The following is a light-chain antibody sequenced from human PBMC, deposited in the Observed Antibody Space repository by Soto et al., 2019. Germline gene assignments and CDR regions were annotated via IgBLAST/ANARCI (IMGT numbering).Light chain of an antibody. Sequence: DIQMTQSPSSVSASVGDRVSITCRASQGISNWLAWYQQKPGRAPKLLIYTGSSLQSGVPSRFSGTGSGTDFTLTISRLQPEDVATYYCQQAKSFPLTFGGGTKVEIK. CDR3: QQAKSFPLT. V-gene: IGKV1-12*01. CDR2: TGS. CDR1: QGISNW. J-gene: IGKJ4*01.